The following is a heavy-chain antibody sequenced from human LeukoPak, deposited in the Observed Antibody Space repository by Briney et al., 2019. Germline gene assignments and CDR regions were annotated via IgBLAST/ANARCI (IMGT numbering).Heavy chain of an antibody. J-gene: IGHJ3*02. Sequence: SQSLPLTCTVPGGSISSGSYYWSWIRQPAGKGLEWIGRIYTSGSTNYNPSLKSRVTISVDTSKNQFSLKLSSVTAADTAVYYCARDGDTSFDIWGQGTMVTVSS. CDR1: GGSISSGSYY. CDR3: ARDGDTSFDI. CDR2: IYTSGST. D-gene: IGHD7-27*01. V-gene: IGHV4-61*02.